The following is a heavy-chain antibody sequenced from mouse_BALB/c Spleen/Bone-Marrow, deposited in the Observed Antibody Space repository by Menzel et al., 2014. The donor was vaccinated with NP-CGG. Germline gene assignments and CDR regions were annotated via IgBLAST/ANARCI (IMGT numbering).Heavy chain of an antibody. CDR1: GFTFSSYG. Sequence: EVHLEESGGGLVQPGGSLKLSCVASGFTFSSYGMSWVRQTPDKRLELVATINNNGGSTYYPDSVKGQFTISRDNAKNTLYLQMSSLKSEDTAMYYCARVYGWYFDVWGAGTTVTVSS. D-gene: IGHD1-1*01. J-gene: IGHJ1*01. V-gene: IGHV5-6-3*01. CDR2: INNNGGST. CDR3: ARVYGWYFDV.